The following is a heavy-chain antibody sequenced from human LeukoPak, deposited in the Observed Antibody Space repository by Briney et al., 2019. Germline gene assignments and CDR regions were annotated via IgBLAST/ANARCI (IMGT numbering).Heavy chain of an antibody. D-gene: IGHD6-19*01. Sequence: PSETLSLTCAVYGRSFSGYYWSWIRQPPGKGLEWIGEINHSGSTNHNPSLKSRVTISVDTSKNQFSLKLSSVTAADTAVYYCARHSSGWYSVPHYWGQGTLVTVSS. CDR1: GRSFSGYY. CDR3: ARHSSGWYSVPHY. V-gene: IGHV4-34*01. CDR2: INHSGST. J-gene: IGHJ4*02.